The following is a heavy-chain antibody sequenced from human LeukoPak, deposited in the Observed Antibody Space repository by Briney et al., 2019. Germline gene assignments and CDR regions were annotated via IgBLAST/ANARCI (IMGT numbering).Heavy chain of an antibody. V-gene: IGHV4-30-2*01. Sequence: SETLSLTCTVSGGSISSGGYYRSWIRQPPGKGLEWIGYIYHSGSTYYNPSLKSRVTISVDRSKNQFSLKLSSVTAADTAVYYCARVVGSTSVDYWGQGTLVTVSS. CDR2: IYHSGST. D-gene: IGHD2-2*01. CDR1: GGSISSGGYY. CDR3: ARVVGSTSVDY. J-gene: IGHJ4*02.